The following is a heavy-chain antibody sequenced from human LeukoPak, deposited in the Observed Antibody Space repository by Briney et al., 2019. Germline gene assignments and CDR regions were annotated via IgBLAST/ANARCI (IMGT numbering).Heavy chain of an antibody. CDR2: IRYAGNNK. Sequence: PGGSLRLSCAASGFTFSNYGLHWVRQAPGKGLEWVAFIRYAGNNKYYADSVKGRFTISRDNSKNTLSLQMNSLRAEDTAVYYCAKDLYSSAYYFDYWGQGTLVTVSS. V-gene: IGHV3-30*02. CDR3: AKDLYSSAYYFDY. D-gene: IGHD6-19*01. CDR1: GFTFSNYG. J-gene: IGHJ4*02.